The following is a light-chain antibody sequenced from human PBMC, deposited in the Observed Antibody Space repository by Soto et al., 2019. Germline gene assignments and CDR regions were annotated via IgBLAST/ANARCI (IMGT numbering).Light chain of an antibody. V-gene: IGKV3-20*01. Sequence: EIVLTQSPDTLSLSPGESATLSCRASQTVASNYLAWYQHKPGQAPRLLIYGASSRATGIPERFSGSGSGTDFTLAISRLEPEDCAVYYCQQFDYLITFGQGTRLEIK. J-gene: IGKJ5*01. CDR1: QTVASNY. CDR2: GAS. CDR3: QQFDYLIT.